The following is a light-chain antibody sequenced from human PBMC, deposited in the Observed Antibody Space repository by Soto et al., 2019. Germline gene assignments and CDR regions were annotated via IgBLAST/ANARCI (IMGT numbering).Light chain of an antibody. CDR2: GAF. V-gene: IGKV3-15*01. CDR3: QQYNDWPLT. Sequence: EILMTQSPVTLSVSPGERVTLSCRASQSVSDNLAWYQQKPGQAPSLLIYGAFTRATGVPARFSGAGSGTEFTLTISSLQSEDFALSYCQQYNDWPLTFGQGTKVEI. J-gene: IGKJ1*01. CDR1: QSVSDN.